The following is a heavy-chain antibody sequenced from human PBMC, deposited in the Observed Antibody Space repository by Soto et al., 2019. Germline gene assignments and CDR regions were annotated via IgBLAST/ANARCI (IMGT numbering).Heavy chain of an antibody. CDR1: GYIFNKYG. CDR2: ISAFNGYT. D-gene: IGHD2-21*01. J-gene: IGHJ3*01. Sequence: GASVKVSCKASGYIFNKYGFNWVRQAPGRGLEWMGRISAFNGYTNFAQKFQGRVTLTTDTSTNTAYMELSSLRSDDTAIYYCARGRGVVIPAGTPDAFDVWGQGTMVTVSS. V-gene: IGHV1-18*01. CDR3: ARGRGVVIPAGTPDAFDV.